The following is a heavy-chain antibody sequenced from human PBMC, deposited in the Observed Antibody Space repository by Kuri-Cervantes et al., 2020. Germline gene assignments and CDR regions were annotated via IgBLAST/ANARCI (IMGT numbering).Heavy chain of an antibody. Sequence: GESLKISCVASGFTFSSYEMNWVRQAPGKGLEWVSYISSSGSTIYYADSVKGRFTISRDNAKNSLYLQMSSLRVEDTAIYYCARGQQLFDYWGQGTLVTVSS. J-gene: IGHJ4*02. V-gene: IGHV3-48*03. D-gene: IGHD5-24*01. CDR2: ISSSGSTI. CDR3: ARGQQLFDY. CDR1: GFTFSSYE.